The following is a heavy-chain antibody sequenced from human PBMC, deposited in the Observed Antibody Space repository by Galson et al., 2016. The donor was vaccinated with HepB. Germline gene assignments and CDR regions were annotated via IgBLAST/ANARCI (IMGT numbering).Heavy chain of an antibody. D-gene: IGHD3-10*01. CDR1: GFTFSSYS. J-gene: IGHJ6*04. CDR3: ARGGSGSHPNQHYFYYYALDV. Sequence: SLRLSCAASGFTFSSYSMNWVRQAPGKGLEWVSYISSSSSTIYSADSVKGRFTISRDNAKNSLYLQMNSLRAEDTAVYYCARGGSGSHPNQHYFYYYALDVWGIGATVTVSS. V-gene: IGHV3-48*01. CDR2: ISSSSSTI.